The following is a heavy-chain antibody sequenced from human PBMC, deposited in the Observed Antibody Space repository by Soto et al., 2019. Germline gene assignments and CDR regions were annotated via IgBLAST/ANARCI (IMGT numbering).Heavy chain of an antibody. Sequence: QVQLQESGPGLVKPSGTLSLTCAVSGGSISSSNWWSWVRQPPGKGLEWIGEIYHSGSTNYNPSLKSRVTISVDKSKNQFSLKLSSVTAADTAVYYCARSGGYCTNGVCYKGSRSEFDYWGQGTLVTVSS. CDR2: IYHSGST. V-gene: IGHV4-4*02. J-gene: IGHJ4*02. CDR1: GGSISSSNW. D-gene: IGHD2-8*01. CDR3: ARSGGYCTNGVCYKGSRSEFDY.